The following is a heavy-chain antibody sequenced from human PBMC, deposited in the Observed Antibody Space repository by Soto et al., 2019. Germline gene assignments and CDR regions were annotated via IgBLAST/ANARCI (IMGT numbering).Heavy chain of an antibody. Sequence: GSLRLSCAASGFTFTDYWTHWVRQAPGKGLVWVSRINSDGSRTSYADSVTGRFTISRDNAKNTLYLQMNSPRVEDTALYYCARETYRGFYFDYWGQGTLVTVSS. V-gene: IGHV3-74*01. CDR3: ARETYRGFYFDY. J-gene: IGHJ4*02. D-gene: IGHD4-4*01. CDR2: INSDGSRT. CDR1: GFTFTDYW.